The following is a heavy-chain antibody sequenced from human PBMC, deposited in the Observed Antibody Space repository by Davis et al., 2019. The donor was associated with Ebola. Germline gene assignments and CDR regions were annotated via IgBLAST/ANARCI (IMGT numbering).Heavy chain of an antibody. Sequence: GESLKISCAASGFTFSSDAMSWVRQAPGKGLDWVSVISATGGSTYYADSVKGRFTISRDNSKNTLYLQMNSLRAEDTAVYYCAKREHTVTSRYYYMDVWGKGTTVTVSS. V-gene: IGHV3-23*01. J-gene: IGHJ6*03. D-gene: IGHD4-17*01. CDR2: ISATGGST. CDR3: AKREHTVTSRYYYMDV. CDR1: GFTFSSDA.